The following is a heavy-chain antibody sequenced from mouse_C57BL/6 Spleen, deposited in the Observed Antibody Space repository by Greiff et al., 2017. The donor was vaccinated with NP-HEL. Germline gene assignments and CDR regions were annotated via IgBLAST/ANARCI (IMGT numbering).Heavy chain of an antibody. J-gene: IGHJ2*01. Sequence: DVKLVESGGGLVKPGGSLKLSCAASGFTFSSYTMSWVRQTPEKRLEWVATISGGGGNTYYPDSVKGRFTISRDNAKNTLYLQMSSLRSEDTALYYCARQERSYYGRGYYVDYWGQGTTLTVSS. V-gene: IGHV5-9*01. CDR2: ISGGGGNT. CDR1: GFTFSSYT. D-gene: IGHD1-1*01. CDR3: ARQERSYYGRGYYVDY.